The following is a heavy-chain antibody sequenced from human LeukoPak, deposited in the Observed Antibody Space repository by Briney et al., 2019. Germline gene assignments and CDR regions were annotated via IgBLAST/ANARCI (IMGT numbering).Heavy chain of an antibody. CDR3: ANKVNTVTTADY. Sequence: GGSLRLSCAASGFSFSSYAMSWVRQAPGKRLEWVSAISGSGDSKLYADSVKGPLTISRDNSKNTLYLQMNSLRAEDTAVYYCANKVNTVTTADYWGQGTLVTVSS. CDR1: GFSFSSYA. D-gene: IGHD4-17*01. J-gene: IGHJ4*02. CDR2: ISGSGDSK. V-gene: IGHV3-23*01.